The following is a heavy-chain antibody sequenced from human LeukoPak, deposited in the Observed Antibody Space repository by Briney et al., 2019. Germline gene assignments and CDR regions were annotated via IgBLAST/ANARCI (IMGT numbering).Heavy chain of an antibody. CDR3: ARAYYDFWSGWLFYYGMDV. CDR1: GGSISSGGYY. D-gene: IGHD3-3*01. CDR2: IYYSGST. V-gene: IGHV4-31*03. Sequence: PSQTLSLTCTVSGGSISSGGYYWSWIRQHPGKGPEWIGYIYYSGSTYYNPSLKSRVTISVDTSKNQFSLKLSSVTAADTAVYYCARAYYDFWSGWLFYYGMDVWGQGTTVTVSS. J-gene: IGHJ6*02.